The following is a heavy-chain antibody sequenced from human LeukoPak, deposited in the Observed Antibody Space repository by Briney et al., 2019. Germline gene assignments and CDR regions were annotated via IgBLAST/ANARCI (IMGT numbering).Heavy chain of an antibody. CDR2: IYYSGST. D-gene: IGHD6-13*01. V-gene: IGHV4-59*01. Sequence: PSETLSLTCTVSGGSISSYYWSWIRQPAGKGLEWIGYIYYSGSTNYNPSLKSRVTISVDTSKNQFSLKLSSVTAADTAVYYCASRAAAGARNAFDIWGQGTMVTVSS. CDR1: GGSISSYY. J-gene: IGHJ3*02. CDR3: ASRAAAGARNAFDI.